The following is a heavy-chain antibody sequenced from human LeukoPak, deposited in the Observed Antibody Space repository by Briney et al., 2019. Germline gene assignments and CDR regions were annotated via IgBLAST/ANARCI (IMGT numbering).Heavy chain of an antibody. V-gene: IGHV1-2*04. CDR3: ARSFREYYDSSGYYHSLWFDY. J-gene: IGHJ4*02. D-gene: IGHD3-22*01. CDR1: GYTFTSYY. CDR2: INPNSGGT. Sequence: ASVKVSCKASGYTFTSYYMHWVRQAPGQGLEWMGRINPNSGGTNYAQKFQGWVTMTRDTSISTAYMELSRLRSDDTAVYYCARSFREYYDSSGYYHSLWFDYWGQGTLVTVSS.